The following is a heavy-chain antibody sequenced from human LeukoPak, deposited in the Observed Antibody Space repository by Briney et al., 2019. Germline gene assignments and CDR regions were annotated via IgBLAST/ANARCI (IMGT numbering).Heavy chain of an antibody. V-gene: IGHV3-53*05. CDR2: IYSGGST. J-gene: IGHJ2*01. CDR1: GFTVSSNY. Sequence: GGSLRLSCAASGFTVSSNYMSWVRQAPGKGLEWVSVIYSGGSTYYADSVKGRFTISRDNSKNTLYLQMNSLRAEDTAVYYCAKPSLYYYDTSGYYRYWYFDLWGRGTLVTVSS. CDR3: AKPSLYYYDTSGYYRYWYFDL. D-gene: IGHD3-22*01.